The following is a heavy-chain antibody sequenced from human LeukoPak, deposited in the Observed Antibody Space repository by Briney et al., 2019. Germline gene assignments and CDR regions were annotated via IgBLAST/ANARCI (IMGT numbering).Heavy chain of an antibody. CDR2: IIPIFGTA. V-gene: IGHV1-69*13. D-gene: IGHD2-2*01. CDR3: AIDLCSRTSCNEGFDP. CDR1: GGTFSSYA. J-gene: IGHJ5*02. Sequence: ASVKVSCKASGGTFSSYAISWVRQAPGQGLEWMGGIIPIFGTANYAQKFQGRVTITADESTSTAYMELSSLRSEDTAVYYCAIDLCSRTSCNEGFDPWGQGTLVTVSS.